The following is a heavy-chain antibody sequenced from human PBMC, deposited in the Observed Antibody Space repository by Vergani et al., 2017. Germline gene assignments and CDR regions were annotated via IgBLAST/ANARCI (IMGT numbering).Heavy chain of an antibody. Sequence: EVQLVESGGVVVQPGGSLRLSCAASGFTFDDYTMHWVRQAPGKGLWWVSLISWDGGSTYYADSVKGRFTISRDNSKNSLYLQMNSLRTEDTALYYCAKDMSSWPEYYYYYCGMDVWGQGTTVTVSS. CDR3: AKDMSSWPEYYYYYCGMDV. CDR2: ISWDGGST. J-gene: IGHJ6*02. D-gene: IGHD2-15*01. V-gene: IGHV3-43*01. CDR1: GFTFDDYT.